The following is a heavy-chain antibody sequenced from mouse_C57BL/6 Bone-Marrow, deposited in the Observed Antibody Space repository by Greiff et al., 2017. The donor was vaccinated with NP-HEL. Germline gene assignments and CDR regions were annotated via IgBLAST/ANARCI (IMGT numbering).Heavy chain of an antibody. J-gene: IGHJ3*01. CDR2: IFPGSGST. CDR3: ARIEYSGSGPGFAY. D-gene: IGHD1-1*01. V-gene: IGHV1-75*01. Sequence: VQLQQSGPELVKPGASVKISCKASGYTFTDYYINWVKQRPGQGLEWIGWIFPGSGSTYYNEKFKGKATLTVDKSSSTAYMLLSSLTSEDSAVFVAARIEYSGSGPGFAYWGQGTLVTVSA. CDR1: GYTFTDYY.